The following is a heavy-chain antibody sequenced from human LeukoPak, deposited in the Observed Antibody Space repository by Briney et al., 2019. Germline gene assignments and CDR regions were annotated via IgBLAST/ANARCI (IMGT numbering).Heavy chain of an antibody. D-gene: IGHD4-23*01. CDR1: GGSISSYH. Sequence: PSETLSLTCTVSGGSISSYHWSWIRQPPGKGLEWIGYIYYSGSTNYNPSLKSRVTISVDTSKNQFSLKLSSVTAADTAVYYCARDYGGSLDYWGQGTLVTVSS. J-gene: IGHJ4*02. CDR3: ARDYGGSLDY. CDR2: IYYSGST. V-gene: IGHV4-59*01.